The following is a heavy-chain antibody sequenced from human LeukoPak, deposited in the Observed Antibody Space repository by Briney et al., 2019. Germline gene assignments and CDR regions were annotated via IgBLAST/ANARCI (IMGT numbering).Heavy chain of an antibody. CDR1: GFTFSSYW. CDR2: IKQDGSEK. Sequence: GGSLRLSCAASGFTFSSYWMSWVRQAPGKGLEWVANIKQDGSEKYYVDSVKGRFTISRDNAKNSLYLQMNSLRAEDTAVYYCARDSTYSWFGELPYYYYYMDVWGKGTTVTISS. V-gene: IGHV3-7*01. CDR3: ARDSTYSWFGELPYYYYYMDV. D-gene: IGHD3-10*01. J-gene: IGHJ6*03.